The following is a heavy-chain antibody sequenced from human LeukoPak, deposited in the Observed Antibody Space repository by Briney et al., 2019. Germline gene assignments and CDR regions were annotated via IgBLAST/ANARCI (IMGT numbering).Heavy chain of an antibody. CDR3: ARYCSSTSCHTGYYYYYGMDV. V-gene: IGHV1-69*04. CDR1: GGTFSSYA. J-gene: IGHJ6*02. CDR2: IIPILGIA. Sequence: SVKVSCKASGGTFSSYAISWVRQAPGQGLEWMGRIIPILGIANYAQKFQGRVTITADKSTSTAYMELSSLRSEDTAVYYCARYCSSTSCHTGYYYYYGMDVRGQGTTVTVSS. D-gene: IGHD2-2*01.